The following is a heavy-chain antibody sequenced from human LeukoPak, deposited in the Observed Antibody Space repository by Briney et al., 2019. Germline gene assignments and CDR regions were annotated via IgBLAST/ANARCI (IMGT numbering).Heavy chain of an antibody. J-gene: IGHJ4*02. Sequence: PSETLSLTCDVSDYSISSGNYWGWIRQPPGKGLEWIGSVYHSGSTHYSPSLKSRVTIAVDTFKNQFSLKLSSVTAADTAVYYCARNDSSGYFDYWGQGTLVTVSS. CDR2: VYHSGST. CDR3: ARNDSSGYFDY. D-gene: IGHD3-22*01. CDR1: DYSISSGNY. V-gene: IGHV4-38-2*01.